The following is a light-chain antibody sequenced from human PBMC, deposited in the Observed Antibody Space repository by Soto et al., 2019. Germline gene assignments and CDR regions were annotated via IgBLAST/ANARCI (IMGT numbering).Light chain of an antibody. J-gene: IGKJ3*01. CDR3: RQDYNTPRT. Sequence: IQMTQSPSSLSASVGDRVTITCRASQGISHVLSWFQQRPGKAPKFLISGASILQSGVPLRFSGSGSGTDFTLTISSLQPEDFATYYCRQDYNTPRTFGPGTEVDIK. V-gene: IGKV1-6*01. CDR2: GAS. CDR1: QGISHV.